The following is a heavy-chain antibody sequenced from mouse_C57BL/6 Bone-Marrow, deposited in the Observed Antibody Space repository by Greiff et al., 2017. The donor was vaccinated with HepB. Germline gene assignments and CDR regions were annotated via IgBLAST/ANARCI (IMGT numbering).Heavy chain of an antibody. V-gene: IGHV5-17*01. D-gene: IGHD2-4*01. CDR1: GFTFSDYG. J-gene: IGHJ3*01. Sequence: EVKLMESGGGLVKPGGSLKLSCAASGFTFSDYGMHWVRQAPEKGLEWVAYISSGSSTIYYADTVKGRFTISRDNAKNTLFLQMTSLRSEDTAMYYCGYDFWFAYWGQGTLVTVSA. CDR3: GYDFWFAY. CDR2: ISSGSSTI.